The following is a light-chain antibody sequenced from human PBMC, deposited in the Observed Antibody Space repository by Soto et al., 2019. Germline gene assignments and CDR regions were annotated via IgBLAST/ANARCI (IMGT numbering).Light chain of an antibody. V-gene: IGKV3D-20*02. Sequence: EIVLTQSPGTLSLSPGERATLSCRASQSVGSSYLAWYQQKPGQPPSLLIYGASSRATGIPDRFSGSGSGTEFTLTISSLESGDSAIYYCQQRSDWPPITFGQGTRLEI. CDR1: QSVGSSY. CDR3: QQRSDWPPIT. J-gene: IGKJ5*01. CDR2: GAS.